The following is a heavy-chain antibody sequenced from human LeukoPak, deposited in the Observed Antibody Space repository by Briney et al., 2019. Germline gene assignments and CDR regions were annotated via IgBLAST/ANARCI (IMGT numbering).Heavy chain of an antibody. D-gene: IGHD5-18*01. V-gene: IGHV1-69*05. CDR1: GGTFSSYA. J-gene: IGHJ6*03. CDR3: ARHTHSYYYYMDV. Sequence: SVKVSCKASGGTFSSYAISWVRQAPGQGLEWMGGIIPIFGTANYAQKFQGRVTITTDGSTSTAYMELSSLRSEDTAVYYCARHTHSYYYYMDVWGKGTTVTVSS. CDR2: IIPIFGTA.